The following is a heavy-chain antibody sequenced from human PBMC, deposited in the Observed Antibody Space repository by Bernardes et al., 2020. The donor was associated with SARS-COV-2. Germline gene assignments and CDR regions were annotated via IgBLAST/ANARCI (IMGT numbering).Heavy chain of an antibody. CDR3: ANDAGVDVFFDY. CDR2: LNTDGENT. V-gene: IGHV3-23*01. D-gene: IGHD7-27*01. J-gene: IGHJ4*02. Sequence: GGSLRVSCVASGFAFSDFGMAWVRQAPGKGLEWVSTLNTDGENTHYADSVKGRFTISRDNSKNMLYLQMNSLRAEDTAVYYCANDAGVDVFFDYWGQGTLVTVSS. CDR1: GFAFSDFG.